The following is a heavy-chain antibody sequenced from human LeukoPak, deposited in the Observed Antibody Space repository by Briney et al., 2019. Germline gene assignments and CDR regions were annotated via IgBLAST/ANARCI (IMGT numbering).Heavy chain of an antibody. V-gene: IGHV1-18*01. J-gene: IGHJ5*02. CDR1: GYTFTSYG. Sequence: GASVKVSCKASGYTFTSYGISWVRQAPGQGLEWMGWISAYNGNTNYAQKLQGRVTMATDTFTSTAYMELRSLRFDDKGVYYGARDKTTGGVIGVVDGWFDPWGQGTLVTVSS. CDR3: ARDKTTGGVIGVVDGWFDP. D-gene: IGHD3-22*01. CDR2: ISAYNGNT.